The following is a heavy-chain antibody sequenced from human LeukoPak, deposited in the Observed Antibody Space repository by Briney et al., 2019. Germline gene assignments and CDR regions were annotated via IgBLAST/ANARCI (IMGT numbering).Heavy chain of an antibody. D-gene: IGHD3/OR15-3a*01. CDR3: AKVGIFGLVTYYFDY. CDR1: GFTFDEYA. V-gene: IGHV3-9*01. J-gene: IGHJ4*02. Sequence: PGGSLRLSCAASGFTFDEYAMHWVRQAPGKGLEWVSGISWNSGLIDYADSVKGRFTISRDNAKNSLYLHMNSLKAEDTAFYYCAKVGIFGLVTYYFDYWGQGTLVTVSS. CDR2: ISWNSGLI.